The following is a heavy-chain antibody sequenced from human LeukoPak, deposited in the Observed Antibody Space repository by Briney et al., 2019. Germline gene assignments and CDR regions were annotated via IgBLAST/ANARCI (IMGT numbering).Heavy chain of an antibody. CDR2: ISSSGSTI. CDR1: GFTFSSYS. J-gene: IGHJ4*02. D-gene: IGHD2-15*01. Sequence: GGSLRLSCAASGFTFSSYSMNWVRQAPGKGLEWVSYISSSGSTIYYADSVKGRFTISRDNAKNSLYLQMNSLRAEDTAVYYCARDYCSGGSCYGIFDYWGQGTLVTVSS. CDR3: ARDYCSGGSCYGIFDY. V-gene: IGHV3-48*04.